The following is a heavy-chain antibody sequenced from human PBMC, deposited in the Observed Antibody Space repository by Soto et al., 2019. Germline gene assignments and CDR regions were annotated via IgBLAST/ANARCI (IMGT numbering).Heavy chain of an antibody. CDR3: VYGYYFDF. CDR2: ISSSGTTI. V-gene: IGHV3-48*03. CDR1: GFSFSSYE. D-gene: IGHD3-10*01. Sequence: EVQLVESGGGLVQPGGSLRLSCVASGFSFSSYEMNWVRQAPGKGLEWVSFISSSGTTIYYADSVKGRFTISRHNAKNSVYVQINSRRAEDTAVYYCVYGYYFDFWGQGTLVTVSS. J-gene: IGHJ4*02.